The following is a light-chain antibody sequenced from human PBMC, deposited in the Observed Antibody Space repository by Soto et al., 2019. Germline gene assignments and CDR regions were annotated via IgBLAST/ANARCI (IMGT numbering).Light chain of an antibody. J-gene: IGKJ5*01. Sequence: DIQMTQSPSSLSASVGDRVTITCRTGQAISTYLNWYQHKPGTAPRLLVYGASRLQSGVPSRFSGSGSGTHFTLTISALQPEDFATYYCQQSHTTPTTFGQGTRVYIK. V-gene: IGKV1-39*01. CDR2: GAS. CDR3: QQSHTTPTT. CDR1: QAISTY.